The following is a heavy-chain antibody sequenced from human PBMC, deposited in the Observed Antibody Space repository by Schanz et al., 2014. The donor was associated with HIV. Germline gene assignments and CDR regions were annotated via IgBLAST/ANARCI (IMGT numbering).Heavy chain of an antibody. CDR2: IIPIFGTS. V-gene: IGHV1-69*01. J-gene: IGHJ4*02. CDR1: GGPFSNYA. Sequence: QVQLVQSGAEVKKPGSSVKVSCKASGGPFSNYAINWVRQAPGQGLEWMGGIIPIFGTSNYAQKFQGRVTITADESTSTAYMELSSLRSEDTAVYYCARGRYSGSYYNYWGQGTLVTVSS. CDR3: ARGRYSGSYYNY. D-gene: IGHD1-26*01.